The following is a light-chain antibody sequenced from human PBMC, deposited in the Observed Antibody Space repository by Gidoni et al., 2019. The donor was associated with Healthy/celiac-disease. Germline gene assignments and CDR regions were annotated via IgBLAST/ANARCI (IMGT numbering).Light chain of an antibody. CDR1: KLGDKY. V-gene: IGLV3-1*01. Sequence: SYELTQPPSVSVSPGPTASITCSGDKLGDKYACWYQQKPGQSTVLVSYQDSKRPSGIPERFSGSNSGNTATMTISGTQAMDEADYYCQAWDSSTVVVFGGGTKLTVL. CDR3: QAWDSSTVVV. CDR2: QDS. J-gene: IGLJ2*01.